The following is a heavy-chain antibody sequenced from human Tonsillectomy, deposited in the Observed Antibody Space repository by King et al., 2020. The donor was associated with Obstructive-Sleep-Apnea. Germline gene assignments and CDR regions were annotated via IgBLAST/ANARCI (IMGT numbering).Heavy chain of an antibody. CDR2: IYYTGST. J-gene: IGHJ4*02. CDR3: AKVGGWPSLEPFDY. CDR1: GGSISRSSHY. Sequence: QLQESGPGLVQPSETLSLTCTVSGGSISRSSHYWGWIRQPPGKGLEWIGSIYYTGSTYYNPSLKSRVTISVDTSKNQFSLKLSSVTAADTAVFYCAKVGGWPSLEPFDYWGQGTLVTVSS. V-gene: IGHV4-39*07. D-gene: IGHD1-1*01.